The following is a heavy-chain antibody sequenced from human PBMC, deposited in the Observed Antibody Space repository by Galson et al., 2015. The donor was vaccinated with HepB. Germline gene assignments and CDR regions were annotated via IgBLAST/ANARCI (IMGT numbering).Heavy chain of an antibody. D-gene: IGHD2-2*01. V-gene: IGHV1-18*04. CDR3: ARGGYCSSTSCHNGYYYYGMDV. CDR1: GYTFTSYG. J-gene: IGHJ6*02. CDR2: ISAYNGST. Sequence: SVKVSCKASGYTFTSYGISWVRQAPGQGLEWMGWISAYNGSTNYAQKLQGRVTMTTDTSTSTAYMELRSLRSDDTAVYYCARGGYCSSTSCHNGYYYYGMDVWGQGTTVTVSS.